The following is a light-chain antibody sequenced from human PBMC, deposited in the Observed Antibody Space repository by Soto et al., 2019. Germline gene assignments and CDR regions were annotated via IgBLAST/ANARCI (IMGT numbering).Light chain of an antibody. V-gene: IGLV1-40*01. Sequence: QLVLTQPPSVSGAPGQRVTISCTGSSSNIGADYDVHWYQQLPGTAPKLLIYSNNNRPSGVPERFSASKSGTSASLAITGLQAEDEADYYCQSYDSILSGGVFGGGTKLTVL. CDR3: QSYDSILSGGV. J-gene: IGLJ2*01. CDR1: SSNIGADYD. CDR2: SNN.